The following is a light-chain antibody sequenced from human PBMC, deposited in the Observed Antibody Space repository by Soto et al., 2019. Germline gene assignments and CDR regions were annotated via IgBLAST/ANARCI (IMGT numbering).Light chain of an antibody. J-gene: IGKJ1*01. CDR3: QRYNDYSPSWT. CDR2: DAS. V-gene: IGKV3D-15*01. Sequence: EIVMTQSPASLSVSPGERATLSCRASQSMGSNLAWYQQKPGQAPRLLIYDASNRATGIPARFSGSGSGTDFTLTISSLQPDDFATYYCQRYNDYSPSWTFGQGTKVDIK. CDR1: QSMGSN.